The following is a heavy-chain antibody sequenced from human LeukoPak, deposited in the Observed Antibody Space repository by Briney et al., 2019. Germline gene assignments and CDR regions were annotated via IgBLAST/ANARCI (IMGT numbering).Heavy chain of an antibody. CDR1: GFTFSSYS. V-gene: IGHV3-21*01. J-gene: IGHJ5*02. CDR2: ISSSSSYI. CDR3: ARGRDGDPRGNWFDP. Sequence: GGSLRLSCAASGFTFSSYSMNWVRQAPGKGLEWVSSISSSSSYIYYADSVKGRFTISRDNAKNSLYLQMNSLRAEDTAVYYCARGRDGDPRGNWFDPWGQGTLVTVSS. D-gene: IGHD4-17*01.